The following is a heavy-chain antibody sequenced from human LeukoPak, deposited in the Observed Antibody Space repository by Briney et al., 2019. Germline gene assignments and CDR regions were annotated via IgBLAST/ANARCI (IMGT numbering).Heavy chain of an antibody. Sequence: ASVKVSCKASGYTFTSYYMHWVRQAPGQGLEWMGGFNPEDGETIYARSFQGRLTVTEDTSTDTAYMELSSLRSEDTAMYYCATEIVGYGDVHYFDSWGQGTLVTVSS. CDR3: ATEIVGYGDVHYFDS. V-gene: IGHV1-24*01. J-gene: IGHJ4*02. CDR2: FNPEDGET. CDR1: GYTFTSYY. D-gene: IGHD4-17*01.